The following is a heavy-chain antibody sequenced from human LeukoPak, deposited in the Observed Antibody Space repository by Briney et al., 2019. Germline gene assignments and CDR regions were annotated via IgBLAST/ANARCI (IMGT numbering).Heavy chain of an antibody. CDR2: IKQDGSEK. CDR3: AKHYYDSSGYYDSFDY. J-gene: IGHJ4*02. V-gene: IGHV3-7*03. Sequence: GSLRLSCAASGFTFSSHWMNLGRQAPGKGLEGVANIKQDGSEKYYVDSVKGRFTISRDNAKNSLYLQMNSLRAEDTAVYYCAKHYYDSSGYYDSFDYWGQGTLVTVSS. D-gene: IGHD3-22*01. CDR1: GFTFSSHW.